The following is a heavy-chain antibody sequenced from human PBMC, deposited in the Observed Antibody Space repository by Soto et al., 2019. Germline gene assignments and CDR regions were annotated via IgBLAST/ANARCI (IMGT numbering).Heavy chain of an antibody. CDR3: ATDVPYWNFDS. CDR1: GFSFSTYS. Sequence: EVQLVESGGGLVKPGGSLRLSCAASGFSFSTYSMNWVRQAPGKGLEWVSSIIGSSTYIFYADSVKGRFTISRDNAKNPLYLQMDGLRAEETAVYYCATDVPYWNFDSWGQGTVVTVSS. CDR2: IIGSSTYI. J-gene: IGHJ4*02. D-gene: IGHD1-1*01. V-gene: IGHV3-21*03.